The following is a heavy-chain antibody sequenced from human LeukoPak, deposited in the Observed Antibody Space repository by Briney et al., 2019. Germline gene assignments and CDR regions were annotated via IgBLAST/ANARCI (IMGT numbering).Heavy chain of an antibody. V-gene: IGHV1-46*01. Sequence: ASVKVSCKASGYTFTSYYMHWVRQAPGQGLEWVGIINPSGGSTSYAQKFQGRVTMTRDMSTSTVYMELSSLRSEDTAVYYCAREQKAGYCSGGSCYSGSWGQGNLVTVSS. CDR1: GYTFTSYY. J-gene: IGHJ4*02. D-gene: IGHD2-15*01. CDR3: AREQKAGYCSGGSCYSGS. CDR2: INPSGGST.